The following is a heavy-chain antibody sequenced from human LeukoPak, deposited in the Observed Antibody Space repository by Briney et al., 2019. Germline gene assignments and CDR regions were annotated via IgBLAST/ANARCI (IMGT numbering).Heavy chain of an antibody. V-gene: IGHV4-59*01. CDR1: GASISSNY. CDR3: AREVKWELPTNAFDI. CDR2: IYYSGST. Sequence: SETLSLTCTVSGASISSNYRSWVRQPPGKGLEWIGYIYYSGSTIYTPSLKSRVTISVDTSKNQFSLKLSSVTAADTAVYYCAREVKWELPTNAFDIWGQGTMVTVSP. D-gene: IGHD1-26*01. J-gene: IGHJ3*02.